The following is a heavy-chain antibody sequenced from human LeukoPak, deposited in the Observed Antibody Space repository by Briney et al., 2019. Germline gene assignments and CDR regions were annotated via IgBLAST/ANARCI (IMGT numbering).Heavy chain of an antibody. D-gene: IGHD3-22*01. CDR3: ARYYDSSGYYC. Sequence: PGGSLRLSCAASGFTFSTYNMNWVRQAPGKGLEWLSYISTSSDSMYYADSVKGRFTISRDNAKNSLYLQMNSLRAEDTAVYYCARYYDSSGYYCWGQGTLVTVSS. V-gene: IGHV3-48*04. J-gene: IGHJ4*02. CDR2: ISTSSDSM. CDR1: GFTFSTYN.